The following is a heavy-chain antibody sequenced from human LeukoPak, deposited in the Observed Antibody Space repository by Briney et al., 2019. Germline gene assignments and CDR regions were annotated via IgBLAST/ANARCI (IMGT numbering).Heavy chain of an antibody. J-gene: IGHJ5*02. D-gene: IGHD6-13*01. CDR2: INPYSGGT. V-gene: IGHV1-2*02. Sequence: ASVKVSCKASGYTFTGYHIHWVRQAPGQGLEWVGWINPYSGGTNYAQKFQGRVTMTRDTSISTAYMELSRLRSDDTAVYYCVRDSSSWYLWFDPWGQGTLVTVSS. CDR3: VRDSSSWYLWFDP. CDR1: GYTFTGYH.